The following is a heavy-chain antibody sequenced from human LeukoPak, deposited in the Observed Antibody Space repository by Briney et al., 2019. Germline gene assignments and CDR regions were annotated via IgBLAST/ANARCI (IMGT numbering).Heavy chain of an antibody. D-gene: IGHD3-22*01. CDR2: IYYSGST. Sequence: SETLSLTCTVSGGSISSYYWSWIRQPPGKGLEWIGYIYYSGSTNCNPSLKSRVTMSLDTSKNQFSLKLRSVTAADTAVYYCARGLITMIVSYGMDVWGQGTTVTVSS. J-gene: IGHJ6*02. CDR1: GGSISSYY. CDR3: ARGLITMIVSYGMDV. V-gene: IGHV4-59*01.